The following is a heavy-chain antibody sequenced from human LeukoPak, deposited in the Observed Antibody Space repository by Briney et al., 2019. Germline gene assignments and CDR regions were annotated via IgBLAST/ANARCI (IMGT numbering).Heavy chain of an antibody. V-gene: IGHV4-31*03. J-gene: IGHJ4*02. CDR1: GGSISSGGYY. CDR2: IYYSGST. D-gene: IGHD3-9*01. CDR3: ARAIEDYDILTGYYWDY. Sequence: PSETLSLTCTVSGGSISSGGYYWSWIRQHPGKGLEWIGYIYYSGSTYYNPSLESRVTISVDTSRNQFSLKLSSVTAADTAVYYCARAIEDYDILTGYYWDYWGQGTLVTVSS.